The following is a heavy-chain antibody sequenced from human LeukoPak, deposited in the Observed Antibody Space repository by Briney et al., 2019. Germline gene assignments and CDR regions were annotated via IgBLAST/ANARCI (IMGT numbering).Heavy chain of an antibody. V-gene: IGHV3-30*03. CDR2: ISYDGSNK. D-gene: IGHD6-13*01. CDR3: ARENPNDRYSSPFFDY. CDR1: GFTFSSYG. Sequence: PGGSLRLSCAASGFTFSSYGMSWVRQAPGKGLEWVAVISYDGSNKYYADSVKGRFTISRDNSKNTLYLQMNSLRAEDTAVYYCARENPNDRYSSPFFDYWGQGTLVTVSS. J-gene: IGHJ4*02.